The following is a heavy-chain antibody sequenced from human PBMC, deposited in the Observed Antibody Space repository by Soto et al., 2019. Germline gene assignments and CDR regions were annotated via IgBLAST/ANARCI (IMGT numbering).Heavy chain of an antibody. D-gene: IGHD2-15*01. V-gene: IGHV5-51*01. CDR1: GYSFTRYW. CDR3: ARSPYSYCSGGSCYSPWDYGMDV. Sequence: PGESLKISCKGSGYSFTRYWIGWVRQMPGKGLEWMGIIYPGDSDTRYSPSFQGQVTISADRSISTAYLQWSSLKASDTAMYYCARSPYSYCSGGSCYSPWDYGMDVWGQGNTVTVSS. CDR2: IYPGDSDT. J-gene: IGHJ6*02.